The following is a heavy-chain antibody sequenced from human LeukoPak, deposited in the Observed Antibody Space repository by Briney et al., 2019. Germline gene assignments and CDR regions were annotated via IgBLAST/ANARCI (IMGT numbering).Heavy chain of an antibody. CDR3: ARGGDFDY. J-gene: IGHJ4*02. Sequence: SETLSLTCAVYGGSFSGYYWSWIRQPPGKGLEWIGYIYYSGSTNYNPSLKSRVTISVDTSKNQFSLKLNSVTAADTAVYYCARGGDFDYWGQGTLVTVSS. CDR2: IYYSGST. CDR1: GGSFSGYY. V-gene: IGHV4-59*01. D-gene: IGHD5-12*01.